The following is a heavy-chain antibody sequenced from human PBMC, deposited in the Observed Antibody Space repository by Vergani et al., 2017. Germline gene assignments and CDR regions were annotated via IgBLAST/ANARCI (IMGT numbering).Heavy chain of an antibody. J-gene: IGHJ6*02. CDR2: INHSGST. CDR1: GGSLSGYY. CDR3: ARLRTRASSGWYYYYYGMDV. V-gene: IGHV4-34*01. Sequence: QVQLQQWGPGLLKPSETLSLTCAVYGGSLSGYYWSWIRQPPGKGLEWIGEINHSGSTNYNPSLKSRVTISVDTSKNQFSLKLSSVTAADTAVYYCARLRTRASSGWYYYYYGMDVWGQGTTVTVSS. D-gene: IGHD6-19*01.